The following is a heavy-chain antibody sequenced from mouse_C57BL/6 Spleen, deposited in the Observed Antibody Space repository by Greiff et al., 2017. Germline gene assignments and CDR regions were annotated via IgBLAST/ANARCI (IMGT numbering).Heavy chain of an antibody. J-gene: IGHJ3*01. CDR2: ISDGGSYT. CDR1: GFTFSSYA. CDR3: AIGTTVVAPFAY. D-gene: IGHD1-1*01. V-gene: IGHV5-4*03. Sequence: EVKLMESGGGLVKPGGSLKLSCAASGFTFSSYAMSWVRQTPEKRLEWVATISDGGSYTYYPDNVKGRFTISRDNAKNNLYLQMSHLKSEDTAMYYCAIGTTVVAPFAYWGQGTLVTVSA.